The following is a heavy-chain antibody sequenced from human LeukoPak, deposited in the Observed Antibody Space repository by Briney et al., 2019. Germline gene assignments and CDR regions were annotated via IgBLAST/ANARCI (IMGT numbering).Heavy chain of an antibody. CDR1: GFTFSSYA. Sequence: GGSLRLSCAASGFTFSSYAMTWVRQAPGKGLVWVSRINPDGSSTNYADSVKGRFTISRDNAKNTLYLQMNSLRAEDTAVYYCARDRGAGIVGAVDYWGQGTLVTVSS. J-gene: IGHJ4*02. D-gene: IGHD1-26*01. CDR3: ARDRGAGIVGAVDY. V-gene: IGHV3-74*01. CDR2: INPDGSST.